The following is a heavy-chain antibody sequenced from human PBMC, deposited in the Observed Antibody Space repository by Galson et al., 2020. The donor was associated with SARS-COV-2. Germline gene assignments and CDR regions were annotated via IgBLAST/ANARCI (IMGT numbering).Heavy chain of an antibody. CDR3: AREGESGIVAAPMDY. V-gene: IGHV3-30*03. J-gene: IGHJ4*02. CDR2: ISNDGTNK. CDR1: GFTVNSYG. Sequence: PGGSLRLSCAASGFTVNSYGMHWVRQAPGKGLEWVAVISNDGTNKYYADSVKGRFTISRDNSKNTLYLQMNSLRAEDTAVYYCAREGESGIVAAPMDYWGQGTLVTVSS. D-gene: IGHD2-2*01.